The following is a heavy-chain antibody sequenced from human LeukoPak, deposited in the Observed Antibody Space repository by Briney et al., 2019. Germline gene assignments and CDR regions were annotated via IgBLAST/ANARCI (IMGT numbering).Heavy chain of an antibody. CDR3: ASNSIFGVVIIGWFDP. Sequence: ASVKVSCKASGYTFTGYYMHWVRQAPGQGLEWMGWINPNSGGTNYAQKFQGRVTMTRDTSISTAHMELSRLRSDDTAVYYCASNSIFGVVIIGWFDPWGQGTLVTVSS. J-gene: IGHJ5*02. CDR2: INPNSGGT. D-gene: IGHD3-3*01. CDR1: GYTFTGYY. V-gene: IGHV1-2*02.